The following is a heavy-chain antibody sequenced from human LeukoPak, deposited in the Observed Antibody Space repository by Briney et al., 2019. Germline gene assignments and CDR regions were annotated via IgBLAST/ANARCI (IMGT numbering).Heavy chain of an antibody. Sequence: GGSLRLSCAASGFTFNNYAMSWVRQAPGKGLEWVSTISGSGSNTSYADSVKGRFTISRDNSKNTLYLQMNSLRAEDTAVYYCAKSVRGYTYYFDCWGQRTLVSVSA. D-gene: IGHD5-12*01. CDR3: AKSVRGYTYYFDC. CDR1: GFTFNNYA. V-gene: IGHV3-23*01. CDR2: ISGSGSNT. J-gene: IGHJ4*02.